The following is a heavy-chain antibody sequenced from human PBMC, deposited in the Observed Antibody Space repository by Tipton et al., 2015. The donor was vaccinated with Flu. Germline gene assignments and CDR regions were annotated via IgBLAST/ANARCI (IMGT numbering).Heavy chain of an antibody. CDR1: GFTVSRSY. CDR2: FYAGGTT. V-gene: IGHV3-66*01. CDR3: ALSSSNGPYFFDF. Sequence: SLRLSCAASGFTVSRSYMNWVRQAPGRGLEWVSSFYAGGTTLYADSVNGRFTISRDAAQNTLYLQLNSLRDEDTAVYHCALSSSNGPYFFDFWGQGTLVTVSS. J-gene: IGHJ4*02. D-gene: IGHD2-21*01.